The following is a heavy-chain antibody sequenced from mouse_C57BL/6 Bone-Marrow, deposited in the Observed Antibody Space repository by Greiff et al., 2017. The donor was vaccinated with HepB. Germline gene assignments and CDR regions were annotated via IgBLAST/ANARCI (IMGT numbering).Heavy chain of an antibody. CDR2: IHPSDSDT. CDR3: ARSYYYGSSYWYFDV. CDR1: GYTFTSYW. D-gene: IGHD1-1*01. J-gene: IGHJ1*03. Sequence: QVQLKQPGAELVKPGASVKVSCKASGYTFTSYWMHWVKQRPGQGLEWIGRIHPSDSDTNYNQKFKDKATLTVDKSSSTAYMQLSSLTSEDSAVYYCARSYYYGSSYWYFDVWGTGTTVTVSS. V-gene: IGHV1-74*01.